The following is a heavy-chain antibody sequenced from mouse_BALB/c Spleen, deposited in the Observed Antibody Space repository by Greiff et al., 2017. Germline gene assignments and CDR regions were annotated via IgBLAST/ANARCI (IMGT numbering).Heavy chain of an antibody. CDR1: GFTFSSFG. CDR2: ISSGSSTI. J-gene: IGHJ4*01. Sequence: EVKLVESGGGLVQPGGSRKLSCAASGFTFSSFGMHWVRQAPEKGLEWVAYISSGSSTIYYADTVKGRFTISRDNPKNTLFLQMTSLRSEDTAMYYCARSAFFGDAMDYWGQGTSVTVSS. CDR3: ARSAFFGDAMDY. V-gene: IGHV5-17*02.